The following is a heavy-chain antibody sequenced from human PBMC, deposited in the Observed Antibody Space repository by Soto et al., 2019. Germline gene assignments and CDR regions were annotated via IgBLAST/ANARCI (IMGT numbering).Heavy chain of an antibody. J-gene: IGHJ3*02. Sequence: PGGSLRLSFAASGFTFANAWMGWVRQAPGRGLEWVGRIKSKTDGGTTSYAAPVKDRFTISRDDSKNTLFLQMNSLKTEDTAVYYCTTPHGRNAFDIWGQGTMVTVSS. D-gene: IGHD2-8*01. V-gene: IGHV3-15*01. CDR1: GFTFANAW. CDR2: IKSKTDGGTT. CDR3: TTPHGRNAFDI.